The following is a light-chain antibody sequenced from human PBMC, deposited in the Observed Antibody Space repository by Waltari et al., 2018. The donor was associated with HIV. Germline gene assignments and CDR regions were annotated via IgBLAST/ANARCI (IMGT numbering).Light chain of an antibody. CDR3: SSYASTSTRV. Sequence: QSALTQPASVSGSPGQSITISCTGTSNDVGGYKYVSRYHHHPGKAPKVVIYEVSNRPSGVSNRFSGSKSGNTASLTISGLQAEDEADYYCSSYASTSTRVFGGGTKLTVL. CDR2: EVS. CDR1: SNDVGGYKY. J-gene: IGLJ3*02. V-gene: IGLV2-14*01.